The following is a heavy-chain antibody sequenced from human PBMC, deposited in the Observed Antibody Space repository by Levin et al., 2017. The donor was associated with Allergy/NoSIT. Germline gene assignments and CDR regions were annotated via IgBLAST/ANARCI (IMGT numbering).Heavy chain of an antibody. V-gene: IGHV3-74*01. CDR3: ARGGCSATSCLDY. D-gene: IGHD2-15*01. Sequence: GESLKISCAASGFTFSSYYMHWVRQAPGKGLAWVSNIHTDTSVTNYADSVKGRFTISRDNAKNTLYLQMNSLRAEDTAVYYCARGGCSATSCLDYWGQGTLVTGSS. CDR1: GFTFSSYY. J-gene: IGHJ4*02. CDR2: IHTDTSVT.